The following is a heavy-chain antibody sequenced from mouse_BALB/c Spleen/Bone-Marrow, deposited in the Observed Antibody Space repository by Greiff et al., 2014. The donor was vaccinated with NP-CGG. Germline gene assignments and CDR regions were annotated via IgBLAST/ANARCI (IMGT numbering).Heavy chain of an antibody. V-gene: IGHV14-3*02. D-gene: IGHD1-1*01. Sequence: VQLQQPGAELVKPGASVKLSCTASGFNIKDTFMNWVKQRPEQGLEWIGRIDPGNGNAEYDQKFKGKATMTADTSSNTAYLQLNSLTSEVTAVYYCARGLVRIDYWGQGTSVTVSA. J-gene: IGHJ4*01. CDR1: GFNIKDTF. CDR3: ARGLVRIDY. CDR2: IDPGNGNA.